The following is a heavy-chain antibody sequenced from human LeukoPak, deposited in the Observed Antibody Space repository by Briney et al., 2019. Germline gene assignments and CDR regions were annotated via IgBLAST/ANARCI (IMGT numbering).Heavy chain of an antibody. Sequence: GGSLRLSCAASGFTFSSYAMSWVRQAPGKGLEWVSAISGSGGSTYYPDSVKGRFTISRDNSKNTLYLQMNSLRAEDTAVYYCATYCSSTSCYYFDYWGQGTLVTVSS. CDR3: ATYCSSTSCYYFDY. J-gene: IGHJ4*02. D-gene: IGHD2-2*01. CDR1: GFTFSSYA. V-gene: IGHV3-23*01. CDR2: ISGSGGST.